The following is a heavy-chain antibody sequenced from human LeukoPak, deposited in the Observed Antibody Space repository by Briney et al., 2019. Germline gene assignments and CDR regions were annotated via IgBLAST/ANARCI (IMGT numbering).Heavy chain of an antibody. V-gene: IGHV1-18*01. CDR1: GYTFTSYG. J-gene: IGHJ5*02. Sequence: PVASVKVSCKASGYTFTSYGISWVRQAPGQGLEWMGWISAYNGNTNYAQKLQGRVTMTTDTSTSTAYMELRSLRSDDTAVYYCARDWLSGYGSGGGFDPWGQGTLVTVSS. CDR3: ARDWLSGYGSGGGFDP. D-gene: IGHD3-10*01. CDR2: ISAYNGNT.